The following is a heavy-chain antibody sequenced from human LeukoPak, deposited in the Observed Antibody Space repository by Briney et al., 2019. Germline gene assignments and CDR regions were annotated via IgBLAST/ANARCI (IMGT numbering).Heavy chain of an antibody. CDR1: GGSISSYY. CDR2: IYYSGST. J-gene: IGHJ6*03. Sequence: SETLSLTCTISGGSISSYYWSWIRQPPGKGLEWIGYIYYSGSTNYNPSLKSRVTISVDTSKNQFSLKLSSVTAADTAVYYCARVAFLEYSSSFNYYYYMDVWGKGTTVTVSS. D-gene: IGHD6-6*01. CDR3: ARVAFLEYSSSFNYYYYMDV. V-gene: IGHV4-59*01.